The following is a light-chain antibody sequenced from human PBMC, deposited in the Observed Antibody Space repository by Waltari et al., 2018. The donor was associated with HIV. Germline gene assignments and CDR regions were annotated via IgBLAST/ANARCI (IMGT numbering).Light chain of an antibody. CDR1: SSDVGASHH. J-gene: IGLJ2*01. CDR2: EVT. CDR3: SSYAGNNNEA. Sequence: QSALIQPPSASGPPGPSVTIPCTGTSSDVGASHHVSWYQQHPGKAPKLMIYEVTKRPSGVPDRFSGSKSGNTASLTVSGLQAEDEADYYCSSYAGNNNEAFGGGTKLTVV. V-gene: IGLV2-8*01.